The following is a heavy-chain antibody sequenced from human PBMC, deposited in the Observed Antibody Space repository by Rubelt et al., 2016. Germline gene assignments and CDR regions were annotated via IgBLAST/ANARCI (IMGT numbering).Heavy chain of an antibody. CDR3: ARRVTTYYDFDH. CDR2: INHSGNT. D-gene: IGHD2/OR15-2a*01. CDR1: GGSFSDYY. Sequence: QVQLHQWGAGLLKPSETLSLICAVYGGSFSDYYWSWIRQPPGKGLEWIGEINHSGNTNYNPSLKTRVTLSVDPSKSQAARKAGSVTAADTAIYYCARRVTTYYDFDHWGRGTLVTVSS. J-gene: IGHJ4*02. V-gene: IGHV4-34*01.